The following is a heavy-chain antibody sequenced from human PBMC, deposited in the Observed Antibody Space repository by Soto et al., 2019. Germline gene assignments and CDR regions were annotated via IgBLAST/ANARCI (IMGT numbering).Heavy chain of an antibody. CDR1: GNIVANYG. J-gene: IGHJ3*02. V-gene: IGHV1-18*01. CDR3: ATGGGALDI. Sequence: QVQLVQSGAEVKKPGATVKVSCTASGNIVANYGINWVRQAPGQGLGWMGCISGYSGNAHYSQKFQGRVTVTTDTSTTTAYMELTSLTSDDTALYYCATGGGALDIWGQGTMVTVSS. CDR2: ISGYSGNA.